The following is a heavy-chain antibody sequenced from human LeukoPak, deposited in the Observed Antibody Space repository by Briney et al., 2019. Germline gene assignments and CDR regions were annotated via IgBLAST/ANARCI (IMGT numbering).Heavy chain of an antibody. V-gene: IGHV3-23*01. CDR3: ARRVLDYFEH. J-gene: IGHJ4*02. CDR2: IRSNGDTA. Sequence: GGSLRLSCAASGFTFSRIAMTWVRQAPGKGLEWVSTIRSNGDTAYNADSVRGRFAISRDNSKNALFLQMNSLRVEDTAIYYCARRVLDYFEHWGQGTLVTVSS. CDR1: GFTFSRIA. D-gene: IGHD4/OR15-4a*01.